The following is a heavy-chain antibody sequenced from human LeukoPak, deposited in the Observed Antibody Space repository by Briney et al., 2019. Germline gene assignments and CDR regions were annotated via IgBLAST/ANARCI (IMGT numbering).Heavy chain of an antibody. D-gene: IGHD2-8*01. J-gene: IGHJ3*02. V-gene: IGHV3-30*04. Sequence: GGSLRLSCAASGFTFSSFAMHWVRQAPGKGLEWVAVISFDGRNSYYADSVRGRFTISRDNSRDMVYLQLNSLRPGDTAVYYCARDHYWLEYCINGVCQDTFDIWGQGTMVIVSS. CDR1: GFTFSSFA. CDR2: ISFDGRNS. CDR3: ARDHYWLEYCINGVCQDTFDI.